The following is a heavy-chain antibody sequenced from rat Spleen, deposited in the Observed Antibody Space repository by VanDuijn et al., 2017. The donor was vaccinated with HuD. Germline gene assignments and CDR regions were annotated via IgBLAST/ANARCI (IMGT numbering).Heavy chain of an antibody. J-gene: IGHJ2*01. CDR2: ISSHSGTI. V-gene: IGHV5-31*01. Sequence: EVQLVESGGGLVQPGGSLKLSCIASGFIFNNYWLTWIRQAPGKGLEWVAYISSHSGTIYYADTVKDRFTISRDYAKNTLYLQLSSLRSEDTALYYCARLGYYYDGSYYYGSYWGQGVMVTVSS. CDR1: GFIFNNYW. CDR3: ARLGYYYDGSYYYGSY. D-gene: IGHD1-12*02.